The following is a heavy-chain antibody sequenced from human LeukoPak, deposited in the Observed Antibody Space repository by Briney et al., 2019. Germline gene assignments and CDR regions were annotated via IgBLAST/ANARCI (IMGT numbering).Heavy chain of an antibody. CDR2: ISYDGSNK. D-gene: IGHD3-3*01. Sequence: GRSLRVSRADSGFTFNIYSIQWVHQAPGKGLEWVAVISYDGSNKYYADSVKGRFTISRDNSKNSLYLQMNSLRTEDTALYYCAKDIFIDRRRFSFLDYWGQGTLVTVSS. J-gene: IGHJ4*02. V-gene: IGHV3-30-3*01. CDR3: AKDIFIDRRRFSFLDY. CDR1: GFTFNIYS.